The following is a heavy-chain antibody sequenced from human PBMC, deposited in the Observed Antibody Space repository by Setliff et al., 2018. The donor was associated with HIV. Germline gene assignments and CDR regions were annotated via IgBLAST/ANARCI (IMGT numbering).Heavy chain of an antibody. CDR3: ARGPGSNNFYVGDY. V-gene: IGHV3-74*01. J-gene: IGHJ4*02. D-gene: IGHD3-10*02. CDR2: IYSGGSTT. Sequence: GGSLRLSCAASGFTVSRNYMSWVRQAPGKGLEWVSIIYSGGSTTNYADSVKGRFTISRDNAKNTLYLQMNSLRVEDTAVYYCARGPGSNNFYVGDYWGQGALVTVSS. CDR1: GFTVSRNY.